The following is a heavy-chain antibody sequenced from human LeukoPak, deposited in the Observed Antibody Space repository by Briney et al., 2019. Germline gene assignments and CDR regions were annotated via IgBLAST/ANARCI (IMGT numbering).Heavy chain of an antibody. CDR1: GYTFTSYD. CDR2: MNPNSGNT. D-gene: IGHD3-22*01. CDR3: ARDQGGYYYDSSGYYNYYYYGMDV. V-gene: IGHV1-8*01. Sequence: ASVKVSCKASGYTFTSYDINWVRQATGQGLEWMGWMNPNSGNTGYAQKSQGRVTMTRNTSISTAYMELSSLRSEDTAVYYCARDQGGYYYDSSGYYNYYYYGMDVWGQGTTVTVSS. J-gene: IGHJ6*02.